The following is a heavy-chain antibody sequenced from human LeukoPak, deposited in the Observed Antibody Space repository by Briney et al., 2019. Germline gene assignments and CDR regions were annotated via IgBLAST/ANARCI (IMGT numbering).Heavy chain of an antibody. CDR3: AKDRDYYDILTGYYKGGFDY. CDR2: ISSSSSTI. J-gene: IGHJ4*02. Sequence: PGGSLRLSCTASGFTFSTYSMNWVRQAPGKGLEWVSYISSSSSTIYYADSVKGRFTISRDNAKNSLYLQMNSLRAEDTAVYYCAKDRDYYDILTGYYKGGFDYWGQGTLVTVSS. CDR1: GFTFSTYS. D-gene: IGHD3-9*01. V-gene: IGHV3-48*01.